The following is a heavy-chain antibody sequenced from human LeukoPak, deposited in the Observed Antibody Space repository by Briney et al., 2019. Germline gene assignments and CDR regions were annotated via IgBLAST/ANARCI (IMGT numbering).Heavy chain of an antibody. CDR3: ARDGYFDY. CDR2: ISAYNGNI. Sequence: ASVKVSCKASRYTFSNYGIACVRQAPGPGLEWMGWISAYNGNINYAQKLQDRVTMTTDTSTSTAYMELRSLRSDDTAVYYCARDGYFDYWGQGTLVTVSS. V-gene: IGHV1-18*01. CDR1: RYTFSNYG. J-gene: IGHJ4*02.